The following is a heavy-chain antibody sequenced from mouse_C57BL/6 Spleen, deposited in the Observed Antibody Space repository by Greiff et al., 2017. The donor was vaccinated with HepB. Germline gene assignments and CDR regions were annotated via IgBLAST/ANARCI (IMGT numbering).Heavy chain of an antibody. D-gene: IGHD4-1*01. CDR1: GYTFTNYW. CDR3: ARGGQSGKVYYFDY. CDR2: IYPGGGYT. V-gene: IGHV1-63*01. J-gene: IGHJ2*01. Sequence: QVQLKQSGAELVRPGTSVKMSCKASGYTFTNYWIGWAKQRPGHGLEWIGDIYPGGGYTNYNEKFKGKATLTADKSSSTAYMQFSSLTSEDAAIYYGARGGQSGKVYYFDYWGHGTTLTVSS.